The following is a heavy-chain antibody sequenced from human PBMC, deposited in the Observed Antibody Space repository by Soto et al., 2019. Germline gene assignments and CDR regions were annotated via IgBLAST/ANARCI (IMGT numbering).Heavy chain of an antibody. CDR2: ISSSSSYI. D-gene: IGHD3-22*01. CDR3: ASHPYYYDTSGYSY. V-gene: IGHV3-21*01. J-gene: IGHJ4*02. Sequence: EVQLVESGGGLVKPGGSLRLSCAASGFTFSSYSMNWVRQAPGKGLEWVSSISSSSSYIYYADSVKGRFTISRDNAKNSLYLQMNSLRAEDTAVYYCASHPYYYDTSGYSYWGQGTLVTVSS. CDR1: GFTFSSYS.